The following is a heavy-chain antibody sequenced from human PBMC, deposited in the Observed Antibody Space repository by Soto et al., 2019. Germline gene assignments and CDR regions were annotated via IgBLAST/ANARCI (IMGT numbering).Heavy chain of an antibody. J-gene: IGHJ4*02. CDR3: ARTLGYCTNGVCYHFDY. V-gene: IGHV1-2*04. CDR1: GYTFTGYY. Sequence: GASVKVSCKASGYTFTGYYMHWVRQAPGQGLEWMGWINPNSGGTNYAQKFQGWVTMTRDTSISTAYMELSRLRSDDTAVYYCARTLGYCTNGVCYHFDYWGQGTLVTVSS. D-gene: IGHD2-8*01. CDR2: INPNSGGT.